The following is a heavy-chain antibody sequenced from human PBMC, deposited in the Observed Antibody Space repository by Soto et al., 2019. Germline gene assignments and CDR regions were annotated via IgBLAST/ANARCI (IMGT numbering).Heavy chain of an antibody. Sequence: QITLKESGPTLVKPTQTLTLTCTFSGFSLSSTRVAVGWIRQPPGKALEWLALIYWDNDNRYSPFLKSRLTITKDTSKNQVVLTMTNMDPVDTATYYCAHSVVAGLGYYFDYWGQGTLVTFSS. CDR2: IYWDNDN. J-gene: IGHJ4*02. CDR1: GFSLSSTRVA. V-gene: IGHV2-5*02. CDR3: AHSVVAGLGYYFDY. D-gene: IGHD6-19*01.